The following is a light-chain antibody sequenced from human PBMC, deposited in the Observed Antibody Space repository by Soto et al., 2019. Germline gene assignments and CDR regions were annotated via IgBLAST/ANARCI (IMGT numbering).Light chain of an antibody. CDR2: LGS. Sequence: DIVMTQSPLSLPVTPGEPASISCRSSQGLLHSNGYNYLDWYVQKPGQSPQLLIYLGSTRASGVPDRFSGSGSGTDFTLKISRVEAEDVGVYYCMQALQTPLTFGGGTKVEIK. V-gene: IGKV2-28*01. J-gene: IGKJ4*01. CDR1: QGLLHSNGYNY. CDR3: MQALQTPLT.